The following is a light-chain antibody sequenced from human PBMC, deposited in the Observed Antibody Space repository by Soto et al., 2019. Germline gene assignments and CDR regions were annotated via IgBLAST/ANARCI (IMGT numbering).Light chain of an antibody. V-gene: IGLV2-14*03. Sequence: QSVLTQPASVSGSPVQSITISCTGTSSDVVGYNYVSWYQRHPGKAPKLTIYDVSNRPSGVSNRFSGSKSGNTASLTISGLQADDEADYYCSSYTSSSTLPYVFGTGTKVTVL. CDR1: SSDVVGYNY. CDR2: DVS. CDR3: SSYTSSSTLPYV. J-gene: IGLJ1*01.